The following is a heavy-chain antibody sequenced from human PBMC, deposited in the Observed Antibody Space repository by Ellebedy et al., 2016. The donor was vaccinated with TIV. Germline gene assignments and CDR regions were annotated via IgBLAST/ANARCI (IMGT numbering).Heavy chain of an antibody. CDR2: INSDGSST. V-gene: IGHV3-74*01. D-gene: IGHD4-23*01. CDR3: ARDRHIRWGYYYGMDV. CDR1: GFTFSSYW. J-gene: IGHJ6*04. Sequence: GESLKISXAASGFTFSSYWMHWVRQAPGKGLVWVSRINSDGSSTSYADSVKGRFTISRDNAKNSLYLQMNSLRAEDTAVYYCARDRHIRWGYYYGMDVWGKGATVTVSS.